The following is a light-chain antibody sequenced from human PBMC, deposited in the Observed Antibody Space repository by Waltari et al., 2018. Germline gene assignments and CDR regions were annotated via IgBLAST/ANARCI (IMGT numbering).Light chain of an antibody. V-gene: IGKV1D-12*01. Sequence: DIQMTQSPSSVSASVGDTVTITCRASQDISNQLTWYQQKPGKAPKFLIYDASTLESGVPSRFSGIGSGTDFTLTVRSLQPEDFATYYCQETNTFPITFGQGTRLEIK. CDR2: DAS. J-gene: IGKJ5*01. CDR1: QDISNQ. CDR3: QETNTFPIT.